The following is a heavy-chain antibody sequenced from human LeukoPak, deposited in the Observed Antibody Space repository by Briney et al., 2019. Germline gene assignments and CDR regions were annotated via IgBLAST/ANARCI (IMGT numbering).Heavy chain of an antibody. Sequence: ASVKVSCKASGYTFTSYGISWVRQAPGQGLEWMGWISAYNGNTNYAQKLQGRVTMTTDTSTSTAYMELRSLRSDDTAVYYCARDRLTFGGVTVETYFDYWGQGTLVTVSS. CDR2: ISAYNGNT. CDR1: GYTFTSYG. V-gene: IGHV1-18*01. CDR3: ARDRLTFGGVTVETYFDY. J-gene: IGHJ4*02. D-gene: IGHD3-16*02.